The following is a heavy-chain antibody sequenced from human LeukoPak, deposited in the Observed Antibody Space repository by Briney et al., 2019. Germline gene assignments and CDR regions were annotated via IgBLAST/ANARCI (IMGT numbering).Heavy chain of an antibody. CDR1: GGSISSYY. CDR2: IYYSGST. Sequence: SSETLSLTCTVSGGSISSYYWSWIRQPPGKGLEWIGSIYYSGSTYYNPSLKSRVTISVDTSKNQFSLKLSSVTAADTAVYYCARGKGAPSLFDYWGQGTLVTVSS. V-gene: IGHV4-59*05. J-gene: IGHJ4*02. CDR3: ARGKGAPSLFDY.